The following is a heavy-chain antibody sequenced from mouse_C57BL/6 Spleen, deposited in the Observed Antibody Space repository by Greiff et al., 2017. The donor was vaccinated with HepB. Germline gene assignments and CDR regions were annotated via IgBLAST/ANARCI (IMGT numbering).Heavy chain of an antibody. Sequence: VQLKESGPGMVKPSQSLSLTCTVTGYSITSGYDWHWIRHFPGNKLEWMGYISYSGSTNYNPSLKSRISITHDTSKNHFFLKLNSVTTEDTATYYCARGGEYDSAWFAYWGQGTLVTVSA. CDR2: ISYSGST. D-gene: IGHD2-4*01. V-gene: IGHV3-1*01. CDR3: ARGGEYDSAWFAY. CDR1: GYSITSGYD. J-gene: IGHJ3*01.